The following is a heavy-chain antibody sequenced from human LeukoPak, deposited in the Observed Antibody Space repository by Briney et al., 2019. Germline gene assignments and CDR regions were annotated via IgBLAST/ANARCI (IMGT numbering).Heavy chain of an antibody. Sequence: SETLSLTCAVSGYSISSGYYWGWIRQPPGKGLEWIGSIYHSGSTYYNPSLKSRVTISVDTSKNQFSLKLSSVTAAHTAVYYSARGRIVVVVAATNPFDYWGQGTLVTVSS. J-gene: IGHJ4*02. D-gene: IGHD2-15*01. CDR3: ARGRIVVVVAATNPFDY. V-gene: IGHV4-38-2*01. CDR2: IYHSGST. CDR1: GYSISSGYY.